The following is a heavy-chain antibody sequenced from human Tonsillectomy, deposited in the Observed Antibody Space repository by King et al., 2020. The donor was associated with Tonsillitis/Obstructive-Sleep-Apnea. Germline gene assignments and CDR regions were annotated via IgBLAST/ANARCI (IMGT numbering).Heavy chain of an antibody. CDR1: GYTFTNYY. Sequence: QLVQSGAEVKKPGASVKVSCKASGYTFTNYYMYWVRQAPGQGLEWMGIIDPSGGSTRYEQKFQGRVTMTRDTSTSTVYMELSSLRSEDTAVYYCARESADGDYVYFDYWGQGTLVTVSS. V-gene: IGHV1-46*01. CDR2: IDPSGGST. CDR3: ARESADGDYVYFDY. D-gene: IGHD4-17*01. J-gene: IGHJ4*02.